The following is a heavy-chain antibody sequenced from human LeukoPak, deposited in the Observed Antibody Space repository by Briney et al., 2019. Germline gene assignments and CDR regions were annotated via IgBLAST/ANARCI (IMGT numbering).Heavy chain of an antibody. CDR3: ARASPGSGWFLDY. Sequence: SETLSHTCTASGGSISSYYWSWIRQPAGKGLEWIGRIYTSGSTNYNPPLKSRVTMSLDTSKNQFSLTLTSVTAADTAVYYCARASPGSGWFLDYWGQGTLVTVSS. CDR1: GGSISSYY. CDR2: IYTSGST. V-gene: IGHV4-4*07. J-gene: IGHJ4*02. D-gene: IGHD6-19*01.